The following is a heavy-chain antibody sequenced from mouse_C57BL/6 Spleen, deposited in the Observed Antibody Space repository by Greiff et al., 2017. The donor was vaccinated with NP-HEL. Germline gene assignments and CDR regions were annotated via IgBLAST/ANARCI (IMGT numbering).Heavy chain of an antibody. CDR3: AREGLSNYGGYAMDY. CDR2: INYDGSST. Sequence: EVQVVESEGGLVQPGSSMKLSCTASGFTFSDYYMAWVRQVPEKGLEWVANINYDGSSTYYLDSLKSRFIISRDNAKNILYLQMSSLKSEDTATYYCAREGLSNYGGYAMDYWGQGTSVTVSS. D-gene: IGHD2-5*01. CDR1: GFTFSDYY. V-gene: IGHV5-16*01. J-gene: IGHJ4*01.